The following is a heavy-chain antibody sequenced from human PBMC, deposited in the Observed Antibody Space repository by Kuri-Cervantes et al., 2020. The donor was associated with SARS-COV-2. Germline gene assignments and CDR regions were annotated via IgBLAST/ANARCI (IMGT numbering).Heavy chain of an antibody. J-gene: IGHJ4*02. CDR3: ARGLGIDRYYDSSGYYYSPFDY. V-gene: IGHV3-74*01. CDR2: INPDGGYT. CDR1: GFTFSGHW. Sequence: GGSLRLSCAASGFTFSGHWIHWVRQAPGKGLVWVSRINPDGGYTNNADSVKGRFTLSRDNAKNMLFLQMNSLRAEDTAVYYCARGLGIDRYYDSSGYYYSPFDYWGQGTLVTVSS. D-gene: IGHD3-22*01.